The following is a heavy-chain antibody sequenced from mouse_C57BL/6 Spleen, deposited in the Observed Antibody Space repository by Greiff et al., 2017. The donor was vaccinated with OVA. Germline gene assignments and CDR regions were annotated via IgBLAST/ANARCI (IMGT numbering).Heavy chain of an antibody. CDR1: GYTFTSYW. CDR2: IDPSDSYT. Sequence: QVQLQQPGAELVRPGTSVKLSCKASGYTFTSYWMHWVKQRPGQGLEWIGVIDPSDSYTNYNQKFKGKATLTVDTSSSTAYMQLSSLTSEDSAVYYCARRAGTRYFDVWGTGTTVTVSS. D-gene: IGHD4-1*01. J-gene: IGHJ1*03. V-gene: IGHV1-59*01. CDR3: ARRAGTRYFDV.